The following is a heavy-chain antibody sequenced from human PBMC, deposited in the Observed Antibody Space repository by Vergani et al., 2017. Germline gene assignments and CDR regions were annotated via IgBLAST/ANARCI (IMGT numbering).Heavy chain of an antibody. V-gene: IGHV1-46*01. D-gene: IGHD2-2*01. CDR1: GYTFTSYY. J-gene: IGHJ5*02. CDR3: ARDSRYCSSTSCYVGRDWFDP. CDR2: INPSGGST. Sequence: QVQVVQSGAEVKKPGASVKVSCKASGYTFTSYYMHWVRQAPGQGLEWMGIINPSGGSTSYAQKFQGRVTMTRDTSTSTVYMELSSLRSEDTAVYYCARDSRYCSSTSCYVGRDWFDPWGQGTLVTVSS.